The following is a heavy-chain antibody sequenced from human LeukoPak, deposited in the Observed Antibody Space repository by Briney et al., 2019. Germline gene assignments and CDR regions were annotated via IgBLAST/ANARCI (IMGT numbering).Heavy chain of an antibody. J-gene: IGHJ3*02. V-gene: IGHV3-23*01. CDR3: AKDRWGSPVSSSEM. CDR2: MSGSGGST. D-gene: IGHD2/OR15-2a*01. Sequence: GGSLRLSCAASGFTFSSYAMSWVRQAPGQGLEWVGGMSGSGGSTNYADSVKGRFTISRDNSKNTPYLQMNSLRADDTAVYYCAKDRWGSPVSSSEMWGQGTIGTVSS. CDR1: GFTFSSYA.